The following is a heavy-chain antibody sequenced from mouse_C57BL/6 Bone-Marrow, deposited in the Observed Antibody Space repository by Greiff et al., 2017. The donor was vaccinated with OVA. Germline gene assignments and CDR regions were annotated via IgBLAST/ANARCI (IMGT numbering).Heavy chain of an antibody. J-gene: IGHJ1*03. CDR1: GFTFSSYA. CDR2: ISDGGSYT. CDR3: ARDRVFMAPRWYFDV. V-gene: IGHV5-4*01. Sequence: EVKLVESGGGLVKPGGSLKLSCAASGFTFSSYAMSWVRQTPEKRLEWVATISDGGSYTYYPDNVKGRFTISRDNAKNNLYLQMSHLKSEDTAMYYCARDRVFMAPRWYFDVWGTGTTVTVSS. D-gene: IGHD1-1*01.